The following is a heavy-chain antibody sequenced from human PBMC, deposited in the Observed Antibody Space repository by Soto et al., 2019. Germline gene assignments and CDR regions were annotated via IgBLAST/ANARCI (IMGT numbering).Heavy chain of an antibody. CDR1: GFTFSNYA. J-gene: IGHJ5*02. CDR2: ISGSGGTT. V-gene: IGHV3-23*01. CDR3: AKDCWFDP. Sequence: PGGSLRLSCAASGFTFSNYAMSWVRQAPGKELEWVSAISGSGGTTYYADFVKGRFTISRDSSKNTLYLQMNSLRAEDTAVYYCAKDCWFDPWGQGTLVTVSS.